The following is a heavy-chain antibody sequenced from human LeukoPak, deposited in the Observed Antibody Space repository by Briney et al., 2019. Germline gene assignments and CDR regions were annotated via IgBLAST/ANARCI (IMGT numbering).Heavy chain of an antibody. J-gene: IGHJ4*02. V-gene: IGHV4-39*07. CDR2: IYYSGST. D-gene: IGHD4-23*01. CDR3: ARIRGGKPREFDY. Sequence: PSETLSLTCTVSGGSISSSSYYWGWIRQPPGKGLEWIGSIYYSGSTYYNPSLKSRVTISVDTSKNQFSLKLSSVTAADTAVYYCARIRGGKPREFDYWGQGTLVTVSS. CDR1: GGSISSSSYY.